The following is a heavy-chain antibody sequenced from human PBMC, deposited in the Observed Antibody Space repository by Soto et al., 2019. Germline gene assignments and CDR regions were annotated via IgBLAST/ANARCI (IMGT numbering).Heavy chain of an antibody. Sequence: EVQLVESGGGLVQPGGSLRLSCAASGFTFSSYWMHWVRQAPGKGLVWVSRINSDGSTISYADSVKGRFTISRDNAKNTLDLQMNNLSAEYTAVYYCARVGTGNWYFDLWGRGTLVTVAS. J-gene: IGHJ2*01. CDR3: ARVGTGNWYFDL. V-gene: IGHV3-74*01. CDR1: GFTFSSYW. D-gene: IGHD1-1*01. CDR2: INSDGSTI.